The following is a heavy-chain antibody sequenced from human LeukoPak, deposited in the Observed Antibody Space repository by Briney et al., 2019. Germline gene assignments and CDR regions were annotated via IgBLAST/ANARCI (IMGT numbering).Heavy chain of an antibody. CDR2: IYYSGST. J-gene: IGHJ4*02. CDR3: ALHCSSTSCPLDY. CDR1: GGSISSSSYY. D-gene: IGHD2-2*01. V-gene: IGHV4-39*01. Sequence: PSETLSPTCTVSGGSISSSSYYWGWIRQPPGKGLEWIGSIYYSGSTYYNPSLKSRVTISVDTSKNQFSLKLSSVTAADTAVYYCALHCSSTSCPLDYWGQGTLVTVSS.